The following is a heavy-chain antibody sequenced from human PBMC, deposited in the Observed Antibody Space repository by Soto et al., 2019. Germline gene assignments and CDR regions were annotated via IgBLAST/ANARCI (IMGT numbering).Heavy chain of an antibody. CDR3: VSDPDGDLDFDY. D-gene: IGHD4-17*01. J-gene: IGHJ4*02. CDR1: GFTFSTYA. V-gene: IGHV3-48*01. CDR2: INRTHDVI. Sequence: EVQLVESGGELVQPGGSLRLSCAASGFTFSTYAMNWVRQAPGKGLEWLSFINRTHDVIFYPDSVRGRFTISRDNAKDSLYLQMNSLRVEDTAVYYCVSDPDGDLDFDYWGQGTLVTVSS.